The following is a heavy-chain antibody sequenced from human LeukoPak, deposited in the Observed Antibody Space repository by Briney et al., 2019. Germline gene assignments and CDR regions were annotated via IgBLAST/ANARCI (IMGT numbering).Heavy chain of an antibody. J-gene: IGHJ5*02. V-gene: IGHV4-39*02. CDR2: IYYSGST. Sequence: PSETLSLTCTVSGGSISSSSYYWGWIRQPPGKGLEWIGSIYYSGSTYYNPSLKSRVTISVDTSKNQFSLKLSSVTAADTAVYYCARDSGYSLTREFDPWGQGTLVTVSS. CDR1: GGSISSSSYY. D-gene: IGHD6-13*01. CDR3: ARDSGYSLTREFDP.